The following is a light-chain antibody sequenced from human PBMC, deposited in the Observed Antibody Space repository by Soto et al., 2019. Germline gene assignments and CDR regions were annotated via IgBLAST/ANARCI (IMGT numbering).Light chain of an antibody. CDR3: QQYVNSPFT. J-gene: IGKJ2*01. CDR1: QTVRGNY. Sequence: FVLTQSPGTLSLSPGERATLSCRASQTVRGNYIAWYQQKPGQAPRVLIFEAYRRATGTPDRFSGSGSGTDFTLTISRLEPEDFAVYYCQQYVNSPFTFGQGTNLEI. V-gene: IGKV3-20*01. CDR2: EAY.